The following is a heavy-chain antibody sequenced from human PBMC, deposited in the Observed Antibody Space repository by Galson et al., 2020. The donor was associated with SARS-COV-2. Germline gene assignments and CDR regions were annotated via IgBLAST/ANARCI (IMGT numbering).Heavy chain of an antibody. CDR1: GYSFTSYW. Sequence: GESLKISCKGSGYSFTSYWIGWVRQMPGKGLEWMGIIYPGDSDTRYSPSFQGQVTISADKSISTAYLQWSSLKASDTAMYYCARRSRIAVAGPRIDAFDIWGQGTMVTVSS. CDR3: ARRSRIAVAGPRIDAFDI. CDR2: IYPGDSDT. V-gene: IGHV5-51*01. D-gene: IGHD6-19*01. J-gene: IGHJ3*02.